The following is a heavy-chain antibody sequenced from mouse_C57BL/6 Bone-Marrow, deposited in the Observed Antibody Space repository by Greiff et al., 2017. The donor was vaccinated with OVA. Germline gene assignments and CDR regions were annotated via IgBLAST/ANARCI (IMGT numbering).Heavy chain of an antibody. Sequence: VQLQQSGPELVKPGASVKISCKASGYAFSSSWMNWVKQRPGKGLEWIGRIYPGDGDTNYNGKFKGKATLTADKSSSTAYMQLSSLTSEYSAVYFCARNALWFWYFDVWGTGTTVTVSS. D-gene: IGHD2-2*01. J-gene: IGHJ1*03. CDR2: IYPGDGDT. V-gene: IGHV1-82*01. CDR3: ARNALWFWYFDV. CDR1: GYAFSSSW.